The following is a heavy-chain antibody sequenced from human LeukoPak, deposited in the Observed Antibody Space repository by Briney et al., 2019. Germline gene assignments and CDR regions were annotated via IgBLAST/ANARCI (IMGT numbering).Heavy chain of an antibody. Sequence: MSGGSLRLSCAASGFTFSDYYMSWIRQAPGKGLEWVSYISSSSSYTNYADSVKGRFTISRDDAKNSLYLQMNSLRAEDTAVYYCASGGISSGYFYWGQGTLVTVSS. J-gene: IGHJ4*02. CDR2: ISSSSSYT. V-gene: IGHV3-11*03. D-gene: IGHD3-22*01. CDR3: ASGGISSGYFY. CDR1: GFTFSDYY.